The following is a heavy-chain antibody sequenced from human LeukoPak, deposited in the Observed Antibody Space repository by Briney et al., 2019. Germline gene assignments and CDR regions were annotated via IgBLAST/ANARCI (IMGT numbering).Heavy chain of an antibody. CDR2: IGRSGSTI. CDR1: GFIFSNHI. D-gene: IGHD2-2*02. CDR3: ARALYSFGPNNWFDP. Sequence: GGSLRLSCAASGFIFSNHIMNWVRQAPGKGLEWVSYIGRSGSTIYYADSVKGRFTISRDNAKNSLYLQMNSLRAEDTAVYYCARALYSFGPNNWFDPWGQGTLVIVSS. J-gene: IGHJ5*02. V-gene: IGHV3-48*04.